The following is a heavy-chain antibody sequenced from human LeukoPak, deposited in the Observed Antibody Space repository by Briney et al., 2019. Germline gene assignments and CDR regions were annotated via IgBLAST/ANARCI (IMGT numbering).Heavy chain of an antibody. CDR2: INPNSGGT. CDR1: GYTFTGYY. Sequence: ASVKVSCKASGYTFTGYYMHWVRQAPGQGLEWMGWINPNSGGTNYAQKFQGRVTMTRDTPISTAYMELSRLRSDDTAVYYCARDQRPSIQWLVLVGAFDIWGQGTMVTVSS. V-gene: IGHV1-2*02. D-gene: IGHD6-19*01. J-gene: IGHJ3*02. CDR3: ARDQRPSIQWLVLVGAFDI.